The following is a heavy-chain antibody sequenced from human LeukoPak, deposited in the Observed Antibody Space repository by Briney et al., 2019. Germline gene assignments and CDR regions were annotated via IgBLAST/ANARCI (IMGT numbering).Heavy chain of an antibody. D-gene: IGHD5-12*01. CDR1: GCTFSNYA. V-gene: IGHV3-23*01. CDR3: AKTIPNSGYVIDY. Sequence: GGSLRLSCAASGCTFSNYAMSWVRQAPGKGLEWVSTVSASGGSAYYADSVKGRFTFSRDNSKNTLYLQMNSLRADDTAVYYCAKTIPNSGYVIDYWGQGTLVTVSS. CDR2: VSASGGSA. J-gene: IGHJ4*02.